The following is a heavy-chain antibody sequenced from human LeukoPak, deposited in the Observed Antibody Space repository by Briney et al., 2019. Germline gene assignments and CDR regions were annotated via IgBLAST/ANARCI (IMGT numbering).Heavy chain of an antibody. D-gene: IGHD1-1*01. CDR2: IYSGGST. V-gene: IGHV3-66*01. J-gene: IGHJ4*02. CDR3: AKATGTLGN. CDR1: GFTFRSYG. Sequence: QPGGSLRLSCAASGFTFRSYGMRWVRQAPGKGLEWVSVIYSGGSTYYADSVKGRFTISRDNSKNTLYLQMNSLRAEDTAIYYCAKATGTLGNWGQGTLVTVSS.